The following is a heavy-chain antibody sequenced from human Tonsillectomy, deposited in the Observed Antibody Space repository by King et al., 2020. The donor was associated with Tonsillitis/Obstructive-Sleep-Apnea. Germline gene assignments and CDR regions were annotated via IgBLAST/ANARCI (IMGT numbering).Heavy chain of an antibody. CDR1: GFTFSSYA. CDR3: VKGDRITIFGVVTRGPYFDY. D-gene: IGHD3-3*01. Sequence: VQLVESGGGLVQPGGSLRLSCSASGFTFSSYAMHWVRQAPGKGLEYVSAISSNGGSTYYADSVKGRFTISRDNSKNTLYLQMSSLRAEDTAVYYCVKGDRITIFGVVTRGPYFDYWGQGTLVTVSS. V-gene: IGHV3-64D*06. J-gene: IGHJ4*02. CDR2: ISSNGGST.